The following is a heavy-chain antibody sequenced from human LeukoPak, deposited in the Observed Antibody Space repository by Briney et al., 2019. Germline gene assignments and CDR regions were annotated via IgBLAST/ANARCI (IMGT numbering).Heavy chain of an antibody. V-gene: IGHV3-23*01. D-gene: IGHD3-3*01. CDR1: GFTFSSYA. CDR3: VRDDYDFWSGYQRYFEF. CDR2: ISGSGGST. Sequence: GGSLRLSCAASGFTFSSYAMSWVRQAPGKGLEWVSAISGSGGSTYYADSVKGRFTISRDSVKNSLYLQMTSVRADDTAMYYCVRDDYDFWSGYQRYFEFWGQGTLVTVSS. J-gene: IGHJ4*02.